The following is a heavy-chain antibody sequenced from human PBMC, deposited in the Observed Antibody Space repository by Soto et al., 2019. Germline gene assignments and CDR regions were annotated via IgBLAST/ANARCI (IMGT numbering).Heavy chain of an antibody. CDR3: AKVRGSPKYSYYMDV. V-gene: IGHV3-23*01. J-gene: IGHJ6*03. D-gene: IGHD2-15*01. CDR1: GFTFSSYA. Sequence: EVQLLESGGGLVQPGGSLRLSCAASGFTFSSYAMSWVRQAPGKGLEWVSAISGVGGSTNYADSVKGRFTISRDNSKNTLYRQMNSLRAEDTAIYNCAKVRGSPKYSYYMDVWGKGTTVTVSS. CDR2: ISGVGGST.